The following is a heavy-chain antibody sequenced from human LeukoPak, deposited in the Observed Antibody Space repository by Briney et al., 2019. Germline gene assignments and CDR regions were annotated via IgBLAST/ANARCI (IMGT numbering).Heavy chain of an antibody. CDR3: ARHLKMPTSRVAAFDI. CDR2: IYSSGST. V-gene: IGHV4-59*08. Sequence: SETLSLTCTVSGGSISSYFWSWIRQPPGKGLEWIGYIYSSGSTTYNPSLRSRVTISVDTSRNQFSLKLTSVTAADSAAYYRARHLKMPTSRVAAFDIWGQGTMVSVSS. D-gene: IGHD5-24*01. CDR1: GGSISSYF. J-gene: IGHJ3*02.